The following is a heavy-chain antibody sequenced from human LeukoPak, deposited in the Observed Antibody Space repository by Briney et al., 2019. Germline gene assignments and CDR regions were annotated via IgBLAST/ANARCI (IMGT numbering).Heavy chain of an antibody. CDR2: INPNSGGT. CDR1: GYTFTGYY. Sequence: ASVKVSCKASGYTFTGYYMHWVRQAPGQGLEWMGRINPNSGGTNYAQKFQGRVTMTRDTSISTAYMELSRLRSDDTAVYYCARYGPSYYYYMDVWGKGTTVTVSS. D-gene: IGHD3-10*01. V-gene: IGHV1-2*06. CDR3: ARYGPSYYYYMDV. J-gene: IGHJ6*03.